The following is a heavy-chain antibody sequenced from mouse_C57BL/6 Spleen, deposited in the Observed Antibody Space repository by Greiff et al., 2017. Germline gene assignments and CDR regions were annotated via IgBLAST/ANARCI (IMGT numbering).Heavy chain of an antibody. CDR1: GYTFTSYW. CDR2: IDPSDSYT. CDR3: ETAYYYGSSFRYFDV. Sequence: VQLQQPGAELVMPGASVKLSCKASGYTFTSYWMHWVKQRPGQGLEWIGEIDPSDSYTNYNQKFKGKSTLTVDKSSSTAYMQLSSLTSEDSAVYYCETAYYYGSSFRYFDVWGTGTTVTVSS. D-gene: IGHD1-1*01. J-gene: IGHJ1*03. V-gene: IGHV1-69*01.